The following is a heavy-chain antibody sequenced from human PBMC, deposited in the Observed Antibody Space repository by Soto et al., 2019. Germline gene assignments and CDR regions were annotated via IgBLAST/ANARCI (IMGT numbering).Heavy chain of an antibody. J-gene: IGHJ4*02. D-gene: IGHD1-20*01. Sequence: QVQLQESGPGLVKPSQTLSLTCTVSGVSLGSGDYHWSWIRQPPGKGLEWIGYIHYSGSTYYNPSLKSRVTISIDTSKNQLSLKLSSVTAADTAVYYCVRDQRGYNSLDYWGQGTLVTVSS. CDR3: VRDQRGYNSLDY. CDR1: GVSLGSGDYH. V-gene: IGHV4-30-4*01. CDR2: IHYSGST.